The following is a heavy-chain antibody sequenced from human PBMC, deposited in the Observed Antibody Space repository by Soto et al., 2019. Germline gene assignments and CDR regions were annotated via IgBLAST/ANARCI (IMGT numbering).Heavy chain of an antibody. CDR1: GGTFNNYA. CDR2: IIPSLGTE. J-gene: IGHJ4*02. CDR3: ARGRISMIVNLAYATLDY. V-gene: IGHV1-69*01. D-gene: IGHD3-22*01. Sequence: QLQLVQSGAEVKKPGSSVKVSCKASGGTFNNYAFSWVRQAPGQGLEWMGGIIPSLGTENYAPKFHGRVTITADESTITAYMELTSLRSEDTAVYYCARGRISMIVNLAYATLDYWGQGTLVTVSS.